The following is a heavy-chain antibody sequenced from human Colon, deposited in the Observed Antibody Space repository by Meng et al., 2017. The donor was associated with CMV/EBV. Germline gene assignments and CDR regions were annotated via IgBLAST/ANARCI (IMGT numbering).Heavy chain of an antibody. V-gene: IGHV4-38-2*02. D-gene: IGHD4-23*01. CDR1: SYSISSGYY. CDR3: ARRGGRWVDPSGFDY. CDR2: INYSGSS. J-gene: IGHJ4*02. Sequence: SETLSLTCTVSSYSISSGYYWGWIRQSPGKGLEWIGSINYSGSSSHNPPLKSRGTISVDTSKNDSTLRLTSVTAADTAVYCGARRGGRWVDPSGFDYWGQGALVTVSS.